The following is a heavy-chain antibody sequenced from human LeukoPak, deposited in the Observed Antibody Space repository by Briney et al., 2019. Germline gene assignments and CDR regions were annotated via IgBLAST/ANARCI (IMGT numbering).Heavy chain of an antibody. J-gene: IGHJ4*02. Sequence: GGSLRLSCAASGFTFSSYNMNWVRQAPGKGLEWVSGISWNSGSIGYADSVKGRFTISRDNAKNSLYLQMNSLRAEDTAVYYCARELGSSSTIDYWGQGTLVTVSS. CDR1: GFTFSSYN. D-gene: IGHD6-13*01. CDR3: ARELGSSSTIDY. V-gene: IGHV3-9*01. CDR2: ISWNSGSI.